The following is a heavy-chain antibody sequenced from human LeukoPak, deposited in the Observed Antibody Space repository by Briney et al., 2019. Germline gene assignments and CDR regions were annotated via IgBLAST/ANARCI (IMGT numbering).Heavy chain of an antibody. D-gene: IGHD3-10*01. CDR2: ISGSGGST. J-gene: IGHJ4*02. CDR1: GFTFSSYA. CDR3: AKDIRIYGSGSFDY. V-gene: IGHV3-23*01. Sequence: GGSLRLSCAASGFTFSSYAMSWVRPAPGKGLEWVSAISGSGGSTYYADSVKGRFTISRDNSKNTLYLQMNSLRAEDTAVYYCAKDIRIYGSGSFDYWGQGTLVTVSS.